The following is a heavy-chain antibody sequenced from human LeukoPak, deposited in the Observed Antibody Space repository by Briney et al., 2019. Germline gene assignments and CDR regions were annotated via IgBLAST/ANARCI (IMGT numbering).Heavy chain of an antibody. CDR3: ARDLHSSSSDYYYYYMDV. CDR2: IYYSGST. D-gene: IGHD6-6*01. Sequence: SETLSLTCTVSGGSISSYYWSWIRQPPGKGLEWIGYIYYSGSTNYNPSLKSRVTISVDTSKNQFSLKLSSVTAADTAVYYCARDLHSSSSDYYYYYMDVWGKGTTVTVSS. J-gene: IGHJ6*03. CDR1: GGSISSYY. V-gene: IGHV4-59*01.